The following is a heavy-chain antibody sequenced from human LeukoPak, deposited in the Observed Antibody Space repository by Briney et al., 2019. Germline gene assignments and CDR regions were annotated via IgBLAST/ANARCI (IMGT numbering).Heavy chain of an antibody. CDR3: ARGGSYWDS. CDR1: GGSIRITSYY. Sequence: SETLSLTCTVSGGSIRITSYYWGWIRQSPGREPEWIGSIYFSGRTHYNPSLESRVTISVDTSNNQFSLRLNSVTAADTAVYYCARGGSYWDSWGQGTPVTVSS. D-gene: IGHD3-10*01. CDR2: IYFSGRT. J-gene: IGHJ4*02. V-gene: IGHV4-39*07.